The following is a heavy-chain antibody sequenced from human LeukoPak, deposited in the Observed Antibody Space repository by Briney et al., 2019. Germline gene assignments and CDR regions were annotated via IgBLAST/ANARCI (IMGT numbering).Heavy chain of an antibody. D-gene: IGHD6-19*01. J-gene: IGHJ3*02. CDR2: ISWNSGSI. CDR3: AKDIGGSGWPDAFDI. Sequence: GGSLRLSCAASGFTFDDYAMHWVRQAPGKGLEWVSGISWNSGSIGYADSVKGRFTISRDNAKNSLYLQMNSLRAEDTALYYCAKDIGGSGWPDAFDIWGQGTMVTVSS. CDR1: GFTFDDYA. V-gene: IGHV3-9*01.